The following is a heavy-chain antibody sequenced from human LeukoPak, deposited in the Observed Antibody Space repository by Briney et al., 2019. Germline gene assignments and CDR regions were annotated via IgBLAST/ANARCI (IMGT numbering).Heavy chain of an antibody. V-gene: IGHV3-30-3*01. CDR3: ARDLYSGYEKAFDI. CDR1: GFTFSSYA. D-gene: IGHD5-12*01. CDR2: ISYDGSNK. Sequence: PGGSLRLSCAASGFTFSSYAMHWVRQAPGKGLEWVAVISYDGSNKYYADSVKGRFTISRDNSKDTLYLQMNSLRAEDTAVYYCARDLYSGYEKAFDIWGQGTMVTVS. J-gene: IGHJ3*02.